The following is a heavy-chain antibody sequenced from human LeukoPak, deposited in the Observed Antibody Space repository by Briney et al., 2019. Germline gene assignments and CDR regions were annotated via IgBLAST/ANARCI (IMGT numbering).Heavy chain of an antibody. CDR2: IYTSGST. J-gene: IGHJ4*02. Sequence: SSETLSLTCTVSGGSISSYYWGWIRQPAGKGLEWIGRIYTSGSTNYNPSLKSRVTMSVDTSKNQFSLKLSSVTAADTAVYYCARDVGYYDSSGYYYYFDYWGPGTLVTVSS. CDR1: GGSISSYY. CDR3: ARDVGYYDSSGYYYYFDY. V-gene: IGHV4-4*07. D-gene: IGHD3-22*01.